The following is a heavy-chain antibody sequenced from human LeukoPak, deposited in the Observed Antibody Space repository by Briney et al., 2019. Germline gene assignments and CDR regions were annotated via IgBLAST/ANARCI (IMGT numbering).Heavy chain of an antibody. J-gene: IGHJ4*02. V-gene: IGHV1-2*02. CDR1: GYTFTGYY. D-gene: IGHD2-2*01. CDR3: ARDESVVPAAESEGFDY. Sequence: GASVKVPCKASGYTFTGYYMHWVRQAPGQGLEWMGWINPNSGGTNYAQKFQGRVTMTRDTSISTAYMELSRLRSDDTAVYYCARDESVVPAAESEGFDYWGQGTLVTVSS. CDR2: INPNSGGT.